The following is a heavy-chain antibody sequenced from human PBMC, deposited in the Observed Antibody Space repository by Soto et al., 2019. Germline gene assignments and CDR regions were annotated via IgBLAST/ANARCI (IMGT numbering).Heavy chain of an antibody. Sequence: PSETLSLTCSIYSGSFSGYYWGWIRQPPGKGLEWIGEISQSGNTNYSPSLKSRVSISIDTSKKQFSLNLASVSAADTTVYYCARAPKVSGSSQTRPDFWGQGTLVTVSS. CDR2: ISQSGNT. J-gene: IGHJ4*02. CDR1: SGSFSGYY. CDR3: ARAPKVSGSSQTRPDF. V-gene: IGHV4-34*01. D-gene: IGHD6-6*01.